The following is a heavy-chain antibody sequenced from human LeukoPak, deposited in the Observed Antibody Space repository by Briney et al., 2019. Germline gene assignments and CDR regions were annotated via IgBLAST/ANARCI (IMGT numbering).Heavy chain of an antibody. J-gene: IGHJ6*02. Sequence: SVTVSCKASGCTFSSYAISWVRQAPAQGLEWMGRVIPIHGIANYAQKTQGRVTITADKSTSTAYMELRSPRSEDTAVYYCARVVFAGYSWKYYYYGMDVWGQGTTVTVSS. D-gene: IGHD1-1*01. CDR2: VIPIHGIA. CDR3: ARVVFAGYSWKYYYYGMDV. V-gene: IGHV1-69*04. CDR1: GCTFSSYA.